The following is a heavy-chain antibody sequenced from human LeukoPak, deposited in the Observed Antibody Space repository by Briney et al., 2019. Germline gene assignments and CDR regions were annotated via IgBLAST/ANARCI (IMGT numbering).Heavy chain of an antibody. J-gene: IGHJ6*03. D-gene: IGHD3-16*01. CDR3: ARETSQKGAHYMDV. V-gene: IGHV4-59*01. CDR2: IYYSGST. Sequence: SETLSLTCTVSGGSISSYYWSWNRQPPGKGLEWIGYIYYSGSTNYNPSLKSRVTISVDTSKNQFSLKLSSVTAADTAVYYCARETSQKGAHYMDVWGKGTTVTISS. CDR1: GGSISSYY.